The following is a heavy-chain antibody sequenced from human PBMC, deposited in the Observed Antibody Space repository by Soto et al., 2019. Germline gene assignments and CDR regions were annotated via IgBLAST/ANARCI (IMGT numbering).Heavy chain of an antibody. V-gene: IGHV4-30-2*01. J-gene: IGHJ5*02. CDR1: GGSISSGGYS. Sequence: PSETLSLTCAVSGGSISSGGYSWSWIRQPPGKGLEWIGYIYHSGSTYYNPSLKSRVTISVDRSKNQFSLKLSSVTAADTAVYYCASLKLEYRTFDPWAQGTLDTGSA. CDR3: ASLKLEYRTFDP. CDR2: IYHSGST. D-gene: IGHD5-18*01.